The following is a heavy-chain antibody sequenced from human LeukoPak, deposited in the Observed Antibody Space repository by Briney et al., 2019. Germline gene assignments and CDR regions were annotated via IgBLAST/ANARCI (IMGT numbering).Heavy chain of an antibody. CDR3: ARSNRYCSGGSCYLVAFDI. CDR2: IYPGDSDT. J-gene: IGHJ3*02. V-gene: IGHV5-51*01. Sequence: GESLKISCKGSGYSFNTYWIGWVRQMPGKGLEWMGIIYPGDSDTKYSPSFQGQVTISADKSISTAYLQWSSLKASDTAMYYCARSNRYCSGGSCYLVAFDIWGQGTMVTVSS. CDR1: GYSFNTYW. D-gene: IGHD2-15*01.